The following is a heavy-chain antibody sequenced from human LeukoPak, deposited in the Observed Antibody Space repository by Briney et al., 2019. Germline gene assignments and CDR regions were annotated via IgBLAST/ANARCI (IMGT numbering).Heavy chain of an antibody. V-gene: IGHV3-33*08. CDR3: ARTMYSHYYGTGSYYNSPGMDV. CDR1: GFTFSNYA. Sequence: GGSLRLSCAASGFTFSNYAMMWVRQAPGKGLEWVAVIWYDGSNKYYADSVKGRFTISRDNSKNTLYLQMNSLRAEDTAVYYCARTMYSHYYGTGSYYNSPGMDVWGQGTAVTVSS. D-gene: IGHD3-10*01. J-gene: IGHJ6*02. CDR2: IWYDGSNK.